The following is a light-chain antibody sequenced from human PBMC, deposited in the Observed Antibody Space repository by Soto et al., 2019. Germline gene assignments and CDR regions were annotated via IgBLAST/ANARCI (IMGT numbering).Light chain of an antibody. V-gene: IGKV3-20*01. Sequence: TQSPATLSVAPVYLSTLSFMSSQSVSSSYLAWCQQKPGQANRILIYGAYSRATGIKDRFSGSGSGTDFTLTIRRMEPEDFAVYYCKKYGSSHRTCGGGHTV. CDR2: GAY. CDR3: KKYGSSHRT. J-gene: IGKJ4*01. CDR1: QSVSSSY.